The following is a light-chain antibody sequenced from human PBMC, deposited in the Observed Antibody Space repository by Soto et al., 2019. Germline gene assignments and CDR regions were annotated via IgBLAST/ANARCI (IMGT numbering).Light chain of an antibody. Sequence: EIVLTQSPATLSLSPGERATLSCGASQSVSSSYLAWYQQKPGLAPRLLIYGASTRATGIPARFSGSGSGTEFTLTISSLQPEDFATYSCQQLNSYPLTFGGGTKVDIK. CDR2: GAS. CDR1: QSVSSSY. CDR3: QQLNSYPLT. J-gene: IGKJ4*01. V-gene: IGKV3D-20*01.